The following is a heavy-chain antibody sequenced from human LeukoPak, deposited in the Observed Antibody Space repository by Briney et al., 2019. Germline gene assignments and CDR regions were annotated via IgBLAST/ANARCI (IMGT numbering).Heavy chain of an antibody. CDR3: ARGGFFIAARPHDAFDI. CDR2: ISSSGSTR. Sequence: GGSLRLSCAASGFTFSDYYMSWIRQAPGKGLEWVSYISSSGSTRYYADSVKGRFTISRENAKNSLSLQMNRLRAEDTAVYYCARGGFFIAARPHDAFDIWGQGTLVTVSS. CDR1: GFTFSDYY. V-gene: IGHV3-11*01. D-gene: IGHD6-6*01. J-gene: IGHJ3*02.